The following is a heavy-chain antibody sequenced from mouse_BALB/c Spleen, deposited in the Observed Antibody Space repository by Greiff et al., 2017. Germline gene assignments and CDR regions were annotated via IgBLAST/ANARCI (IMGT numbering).Heavy chain of an antibody. V-gene: IGHV1-9*01. CDR2: ILPGSGST. CDR1: GYTFSSYW. J-gene: IGHJ3*01. Sequence: VQLQQSGAELMKPGASVKISCKATGYTFSSYWIEWVKQRPGHGLEWIGEILPGSGSTNYNEKFKGKATFTADTSSNTAYMQLSSLTSEDSAVYYGAEYGHYAWFAYWGQGTLVTVSA. D-gene: IGHD2-10*02. CDR3: AEYGHYAWFAY.